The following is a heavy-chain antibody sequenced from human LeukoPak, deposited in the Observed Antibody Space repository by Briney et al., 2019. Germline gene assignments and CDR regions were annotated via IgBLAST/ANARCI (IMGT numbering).Heavy chain of an antibody. CDR2: ISYDGSNK. Sequence: GRSLRLSCAASGFTFSSYAMYWVRQAPGKGLEWVGVISYDGSNKYYADSVKGRFTISRGNSKNTLYVQMSSLRAEDTAVYYCARDSVYDSSKGAFDIWGQGTMVTVSS. CDR3: ARDSVYDSSKGAFDI. J-gene: IGHJ3*02. D-gene: IGHD3-22*01. CDR1: GFTFSSYA. V-gene: IGHV3-30*04.